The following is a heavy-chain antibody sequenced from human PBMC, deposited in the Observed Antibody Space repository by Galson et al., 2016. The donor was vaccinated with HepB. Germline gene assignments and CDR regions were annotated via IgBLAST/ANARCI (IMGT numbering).Heavy chain of an antibody. V-gene: IGHV1-46*01. D-gene: IGHD5-12*01. CDR3: ARGADSGYDLGDY. CDR1: GYTFSDYY. CDR2: IHPTDVTT. Sequence: SVKVSCKASGYTFSDYYMHWVRQAPGQGLEWMGIIHPTDVTTTYAQKFQGRVTMTRDTSTSTVYMELSSLRPADTAVYYCARGADSGYDLGDYWGQGTLVTVSS. J-gene: IGHJ4*02.